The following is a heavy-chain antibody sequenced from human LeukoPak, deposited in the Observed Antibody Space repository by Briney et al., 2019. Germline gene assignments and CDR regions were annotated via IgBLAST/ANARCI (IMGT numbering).Heavy chain of an antibody. CDR2: ISPSGTT. CDR1: GGSFSGYY. V-gene: IGHV4-34*01. D-gene: IGHD3-10*01. Sequence: SETLSLTCAVYGGSFSGYYWSWIRQPPGKGLEWIGEISPSGTTIYNPSLKSRVTISVDTSNNQFSLKLTSVSAADTAVYYCARHRTNNYGSGTPFDNWGQGTLVTVSS. J-gene: IGHJ4*02. CDR3: ARHRTNNYGSGTPFDN.